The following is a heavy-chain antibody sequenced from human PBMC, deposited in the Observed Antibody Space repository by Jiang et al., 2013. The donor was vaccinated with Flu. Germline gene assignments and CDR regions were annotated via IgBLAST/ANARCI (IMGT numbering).Heavy chain of an antibody. J-gene: IGHJ4*02. CDR1: GFTFSTSA. Sequence: EVQLLESGGGLEQPGGSLRLSCAASGFTFSTSAMSWVRQAPGKGLEWVSGISVSGDTTWYADSVRGRFTISRDTSKNTLYLQMNSLRAEDTALYYCTKDSGYDSVHWGPGTLVTVSS. CDR3: TKDSGYDSVH. CDR2: ISVSGDTT. D-gene: IGHD5-12*01. V-gene: IGHV3-23*01.